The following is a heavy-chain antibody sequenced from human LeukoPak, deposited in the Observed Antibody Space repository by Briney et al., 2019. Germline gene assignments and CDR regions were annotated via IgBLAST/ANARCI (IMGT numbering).Heavy chain of an antibody. D-gene: IGHD3-22*01. CDR3: ARRGRYYDFYYYYYYMDV. CDR2: INHSGST. Sequence: SETLSLTCAVYGGSFSGYYWSWIRQPPGKGLEWIGEINHSGSTNYNPSLKSRVTISVDTSKNQFSLKLSSVTAADTAVYYCARRGRYYDFYYYYYYMDVWGKGTTVTISS. CDR1: GGSFSGYY. V-gene: IGHV4-34*01. J-gene: IGHJ6*03.